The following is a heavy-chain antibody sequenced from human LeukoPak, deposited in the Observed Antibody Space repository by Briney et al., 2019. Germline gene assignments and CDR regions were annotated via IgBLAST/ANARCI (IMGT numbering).Heavy chain of an antibody. CDR1: GYTFTGYY. CDR2: INPNSGGT. J-gene: IGHJ5*02. V-gene: IGHV1-2*02. CDR3: ARELTLRWRWFDP. Sequence: ASVKVSCKASGYTFTGYYMHWVRQAPGQGLEWMGWINPNSGGTNYAQKFQGRVTMTRDTSISTAYMELSRLRSDDTAVYYRARELTLRWRWFDPWGQGTLVTVSS. D-gene: IGHD5-24*01.